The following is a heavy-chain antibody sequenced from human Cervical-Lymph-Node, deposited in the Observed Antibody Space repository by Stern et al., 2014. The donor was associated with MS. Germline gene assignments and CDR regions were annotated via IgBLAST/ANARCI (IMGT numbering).Heavy chain of an antibody. D-gene: IGHD6-19*01. V-gene: IGHV3-66*02. Sequence: EVQLVESGGGLVQPGGSLRLSCVISGFTVNSNYMTWVRQAPGKGLECVSVIDGGGSTYYADSVKGRFTISRDNSKNTLFLQMNSLRPDDTAVYFCARGWLASWGQGTLVTVSS. CDR1: GFTVNSNY. CDR2: IDGGGST. J-gene: IGHJ5*02. CDR3: ARGWLAS.